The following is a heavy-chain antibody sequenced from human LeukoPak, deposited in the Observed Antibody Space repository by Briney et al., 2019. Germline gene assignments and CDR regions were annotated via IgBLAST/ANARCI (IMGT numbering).Heavy chain of an antibody. CDR2: INPDSGGT. CDR3: ARAPGSGYAFDS. V-gene: IGHV1-2*02. CDR1: GYTFTGYY. D-gene: IGHD5-12*01. J-gene: IGHJ4*02. Sequence: ASVKVSCKASGYTFTGYYIHWGRQAPGQGLEWMGWINPDSGGTKSAQKFQGRVTMTRDTSINTAYMELSRLASDDTAVYYCARAPGSGYAFDSWGQGTQVTVSS.